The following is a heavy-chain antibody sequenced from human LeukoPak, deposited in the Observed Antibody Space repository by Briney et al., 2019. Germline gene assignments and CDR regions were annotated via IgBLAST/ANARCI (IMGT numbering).Heavy chain of an antibody. J-gene: IGHJ5*02. CDR1: GGAFSSYA. V-gene: IGHV1-69*13. D-gene: IGHD6-6*01. Sequence: ASVTVSCKASGGAFSSYAISWVRQAPGQGLEWMGGIIPIFGTANYAQKFQGRVTITADESTSTAYMELSSLRSEDTAVYYCARKLQQLVRGGFSNWFDPWGQGTLVTVSS. CDR2: IIPIFGTA. CDR3: ARKLQQLVRGGFSNWFDP.